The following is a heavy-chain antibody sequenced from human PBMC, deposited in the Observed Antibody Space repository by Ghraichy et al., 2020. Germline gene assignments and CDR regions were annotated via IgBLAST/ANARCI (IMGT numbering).Heavy chain of an antibody. CDR3: ARDRKAAPRWASSWWNEGDYYYYYGMDV. D-gene: IGHD1-1*01. Sequence: ASVKVSCKASGYTFTGYYMHWVRQAPGQGLEWMGWINPNSGGTNYAQKFQGWVTMTRDTSISTAYMELSRLRSDDTAVYYCARDRKAAPRWASSWWNEGDYYYYYGMDVWGQGTTVTVSS. V-gene: IGHV1-2*04. CDR2: INPNSGGT. CDR1: GYTFTGYY. J-gene: IGHJ6*02.